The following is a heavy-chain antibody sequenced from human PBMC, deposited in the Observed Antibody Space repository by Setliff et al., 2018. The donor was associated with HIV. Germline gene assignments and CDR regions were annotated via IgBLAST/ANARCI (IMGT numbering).Heavy chain of an antibody. J-gene: IGHJ3*01. D-gene: IGHD6-13*01. V-gene: IGHV5-51*01. Sequence: GESLKISCQASGYSFTNFWIGWVRQMPGKGLEWMGIIFPADSDTTYSPSFQGQVTISADKSITTAYLQINNLKASDTATYYCARRDGRSMNAFQIWGPGTVVTVSS. CDR3: ARRDGRSMNAFQI. CDR2: IFPADSDT. CDR1: GYSFTNFW.